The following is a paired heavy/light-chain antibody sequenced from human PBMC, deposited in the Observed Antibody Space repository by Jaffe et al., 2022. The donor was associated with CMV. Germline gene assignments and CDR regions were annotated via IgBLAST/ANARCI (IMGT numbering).Heavy chain of an antibody. CDR1: GDTFSSHG. Sequence: QVQLVQSGAEVKKPGSSVKVSCKTSGDTFSSHGLSWVRQAPGQGLEWMGGIIPMFGTADYAQKFQGRVTITADESTNTAHMELSSLRSEDTAVYYCAREAYDGSSAGALGYWGQGTLVIVSS. D-gene: IGHD6-6*01. CDR2: IIPMFGTA. V-gene: IGHV1-69*01. J-gene: IGHJ4*02. CDR3: AREAYDGSSAGALGY.
Light chain of an antibody. CDR1: QSISRR. CDR3: QQYNSYSGT. Sequence: DIQMTQSPSTLSASVGDRVTITCRASQSISRRLAWYQQKPGQAPKLLIYKASSLESGVPSRFSGNGSGTEFTLTISSLQPDDFATYYCQQYNSYSGTFGQGTKVEIK. J-gene: IGKJ1*01. V-gene: IGKV1-5*03. CDR2: KAS.